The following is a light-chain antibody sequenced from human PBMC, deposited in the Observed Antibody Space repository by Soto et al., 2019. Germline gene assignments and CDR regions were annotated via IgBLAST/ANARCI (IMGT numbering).Light chain of an antibody. CDR3: LQDYSYPRT. V-gene: IGKV1-6*01. J-gene: IGKJ1*01. Sequence: AIQMTQSPSSLSASVGDRVTITCRASQGIRDDLGWFQQKPGEAPKLLIYAASSLQSGVPSRFSGSGSGTDFTLTISSLQPEDFATYYCLQDYSYPRTFGQGTKVEIK. CDR2: AAS. CDR1: QGIRDD.